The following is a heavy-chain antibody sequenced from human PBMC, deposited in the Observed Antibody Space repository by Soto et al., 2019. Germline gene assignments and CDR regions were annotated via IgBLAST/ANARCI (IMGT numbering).Heavy chain of an antibody. CDR3: ASIPEYSSSSPRGLD. V-gene: IGHV3-11*01. Sequence: QVQLVESGGGLVKPGGSLRLSCAASGFTFSDYYMSWIRQAPGKGLEWVSYISSSGSTIYYADSVKGRFTISRDNAKNSLYLQMNSLRAEDTAVYYCASIPEYSSSSPRGLDWGQVTLVTVSS. J-gene: IGHJ4*02. D-gene: IGHD6-6*01. CDR1: GFTFSDYY. CDR2: ISSSGSTI.